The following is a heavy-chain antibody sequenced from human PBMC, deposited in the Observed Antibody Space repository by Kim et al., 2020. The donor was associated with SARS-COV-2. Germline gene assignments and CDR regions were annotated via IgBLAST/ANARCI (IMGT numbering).Heavy chain of an antibody. CDR3: ARDRLAGLRPKGYGMDV. V-gene: IGHV3-30*04. CDR1: GFTFSSYA. J-gene: IGHJ6*02. CDR2: ISYDGSNK. Sequence: GGSLRLSCAASGFTFSSYAMHWVRQAPGKGLEWVAVISYDGSNKYYADSVKGRFTISRDNSKNTLYLQMNSLRAEDTAVYYCARDRLAGLRPKGYGMDVWGQGTTVTVSS.